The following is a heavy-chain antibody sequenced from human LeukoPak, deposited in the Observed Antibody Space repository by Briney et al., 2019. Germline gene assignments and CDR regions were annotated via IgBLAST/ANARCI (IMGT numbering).Heavy chain of an antibody. V-gene: IGHV4-30-2*01. J-gene: IGHJ4*02. Sequence: PSQTLSLTCKVSGDSLSSSTCNWSWIRQPPGKGLEWIGYISQSGNSYFTPSLKSRATISVDRSKNQFSLTLTSVTAADTAVYYCARDQVDYDTPDHFDYWGKGTLVTVSS. CDR1: GDSLSSSTCN. CDR2: ISQSGNS. D-gene: IGHD3-22*01. CDR3: ARDQVDYDTPDHFDY.